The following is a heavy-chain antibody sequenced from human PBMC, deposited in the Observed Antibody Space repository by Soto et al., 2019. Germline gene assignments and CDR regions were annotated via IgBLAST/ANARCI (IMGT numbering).Heavy chain of an antibody. CDR1: GFTFSSYA. Sequence: GGSLRLSSAASGFTFSSYAMLCVRQAPGKGLEWVAVISYDGSNKYYADSVKGRFTISRDDAKNSLYLQMNSLRAEDTAVYYCARDRDGEFDYWGQGTLVTVSS. J-gene: IGHJ4*02. CDR3: ARDRDGEFDY. CDR2: ISYDGSNK. D-gene: IGHD3-10*01. V-gene: IGHV3-30-3*01.